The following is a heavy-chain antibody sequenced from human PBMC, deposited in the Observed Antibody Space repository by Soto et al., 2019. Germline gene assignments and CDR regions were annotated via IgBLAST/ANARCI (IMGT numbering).Heavy chain of an antibody. Sequence: VQLVQAGAGVKKPGASVKVSFKAFGYTFASYAISWMRQAPGQGLEWMGWISAYNGNTNYAQKLQGRVTMTTDTSTSTAYMELRSLRSDDTAVYYCARDPPPPDYWGQGTLVTVSS. CDR1: GYTFASYA. CDR3: ARDPPPPDY. V-gene: IGHV1-18*01. CDR2: ISAYNGNT. J-gene: IGHJ4*02.